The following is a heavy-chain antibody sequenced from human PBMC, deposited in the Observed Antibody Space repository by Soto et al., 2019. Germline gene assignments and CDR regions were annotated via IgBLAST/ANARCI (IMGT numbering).Heavy chain of an antibody. D-gene: IGHD2-2*01. V-gene: IGHV2-5*02. CDR1: GFSLITRAVG. CDR2: IYWDDDK. CDR3: AHRRVVGLTAYFDS. Sequence: QITLKESGPTLVKPTQTLTLTCTFSGFSLITRAVGVGWIRQPPGKALEWLGIIYWDDDKRYSPSLTSRLTIPKDTSKNQLGLTMTNLDPVDTATYYCAHRRVVGLTAYFDSWGQGTLVTVSS. J-gene: IGHJ4*02.